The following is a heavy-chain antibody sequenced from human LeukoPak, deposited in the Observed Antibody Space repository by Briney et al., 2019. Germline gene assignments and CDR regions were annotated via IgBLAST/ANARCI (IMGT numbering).Heavy chain of an antibody. J-gene: IGHJ4*02. V-gene: IGHV3-23*01. CDR2: ISGSGGST. D-gene: IGHD6-19*01. CDR3: AKRSGYSSGWYDY. CDR1: GFTFNSYA. Sequence: PGGSLRLSCAASGFTFNSYAMSWVRQAPGKGLGWVSAISGSGGSTYYADSVKGRFTISRDNSKNTLYLQMNSLRVEDTAVYYCAKRSGYSSGWYDYWGQGTLVTVSS.